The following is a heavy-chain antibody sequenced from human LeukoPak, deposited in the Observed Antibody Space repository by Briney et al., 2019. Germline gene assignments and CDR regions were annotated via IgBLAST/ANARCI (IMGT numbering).Heavy chain of an antibody. CDR2: INSDGYSK. J-gene: IGHJ3*02. V-gene: IGHV3-74*01. CDR3: AREARLVPSAHDAFDI. CDR1: GFTLRSYW. D-gene: IGHD6-19*01. Sequence: PGGSLRLSCAASGFTLRSYWMDWVRQAPGKGLVWVSRINSDGYSKNYAGSVKGRFTISRDNAKNTLYLQMNSLRAEDTAVYYCAREARLVPSAHDAFDIWGQGTMVTVSS.